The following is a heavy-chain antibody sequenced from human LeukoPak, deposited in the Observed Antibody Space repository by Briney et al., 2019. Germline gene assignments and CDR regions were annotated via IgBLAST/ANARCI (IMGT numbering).Heavy chain of an antibody. CDR3: ARDHYYYGSLSWFDP. J-gene: IGHJ5*02. D-gene: IGHD3-10*01. CDR2: IIPIFGTA. Sequence: SVKVSCKASGGTFSSYATSWVRQAPGQGLEWMGGIIPIFGTANYAQKFQGRVTITADESTSTAYMELSSLRSEDTAVYYCARDHYYYGSLSWFDPWGQGTLVTVSS. V-gene: IGHV1-69*13. CDR1: GGTFSSYA.